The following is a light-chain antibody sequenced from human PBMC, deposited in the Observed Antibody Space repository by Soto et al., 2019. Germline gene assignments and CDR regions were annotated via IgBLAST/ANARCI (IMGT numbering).Light chain of an antibody. CDR1: SSDVGGYNY. J-gene: IGLJ1*01. Sequence: QSALTQPPSASGSPGQSVTISCTGTSSDVGGYNYVSWYQQHPGKAPKLLIYEVNKRPSGVPDRFSGSKSGNTASLTVSGLQAEDEAEYYCSSYAGSNNYVFGTGTKVTVL. CDR3: SSYAGSNNYV. V-gene: IGLV2-8*01. CDR2: EVN.